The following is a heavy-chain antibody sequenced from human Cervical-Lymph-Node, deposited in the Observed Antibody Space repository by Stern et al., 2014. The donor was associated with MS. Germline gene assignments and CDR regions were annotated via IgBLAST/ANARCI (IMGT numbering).Heavy chain of an antibody. CDR2: IIPIFGTP. Sequence: QMQLVQSGTEVKKPGSLVKVSCKASGGTVSSHTISWVRQAPGQGLEWMGGIIPIFGTPNYAQKFQGRVTITADKSTSTAYLELNSLRSDDTAVYYCAREVSMVGFDPWGQGTLVTVSS. CDR1: GGTVSSHT. V-gene: IGHV1-69*06. J-gene: IGHJ5*02. D-gene: IGHD3-3*02. CDR3: AREVSMVGFDP.